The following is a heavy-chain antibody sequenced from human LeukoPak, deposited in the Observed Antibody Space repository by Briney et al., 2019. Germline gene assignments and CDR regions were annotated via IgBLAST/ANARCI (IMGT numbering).Heavy chain of an antibody. V-gene: IGHV4-59*01. CDR3: ARGKIVTMYYFDY. Sequence: SETLSLTCTVYGGSISNNYWSWIRQPPGKGLEWIGYIYYTGSTNYNPSLKSRVTISLDTSKNQFSLKLSSVTAADTAVYYCARGKIVTMYYFDYWGQGTLVTVPS. D-gene: IGHD2/OR15-2a*01. CDR2: IYYTGST. J-gene: IGHJ4*02. CDR1: GGSISNNY.